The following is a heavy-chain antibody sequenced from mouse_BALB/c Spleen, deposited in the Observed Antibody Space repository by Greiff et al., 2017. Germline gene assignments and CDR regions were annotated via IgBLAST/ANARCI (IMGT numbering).Heavy chain of an antibody. Sequence: VKLQESGPGLVAPSQSLSITCTVSGFSLTGYGVNWVRQPPGKGLEWLGMIWGDGSTDYNSALKSRLSISKDNSKSQVFLKMNSLQTDDTARYYCAREADDYEETWFAYWGQGTLVTVSA. CDR3: AREADDYEETWFAY. CDR1: GFSLTGYG. D-gene: IGHD2-4*01. J-gene: IGHJ3*01. V-gene: IGHV2-6-7*01. CDR2: IWGDGST.